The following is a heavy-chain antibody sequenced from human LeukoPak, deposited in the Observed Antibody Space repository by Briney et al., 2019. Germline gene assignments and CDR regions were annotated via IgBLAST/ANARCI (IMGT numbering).Heavy chain of an antibody. CDR3: ARHEASNYFDY. CDR2: IYYSGST. V-gene: IGHV4-39*01. J-gene: IGHJ4*02. D-gene: IGHD4-4*01. Sequence: PSETLSLTCTVSGGSISSSSYYWGWLRQPPGKGLEWIGSIYYSGSTYYNPSLKSRVTISVDTSKNQFSLKLSSVTAADTAVYYCARHEASNYFDYWGQGTLVTVSS. CDR1: GGSISSSSYY.